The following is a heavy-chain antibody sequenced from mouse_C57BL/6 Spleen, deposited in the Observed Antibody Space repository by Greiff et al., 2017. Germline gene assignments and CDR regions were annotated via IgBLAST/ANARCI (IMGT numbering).Heavy chain of an antibody. CDR2: ISHGGSYT. D-gene: IGHD1-1*02. CDR1: GFTFTSYS. Sequence: EVQGLQPGAGLVKPGASLKFSCAASGFTFTSYSMPWVRQTPEQSLEWVATISHGGSYTYYPENVKGRFTISRDNATNNPYLQMSHLTSEDTALYYCARDRGSPYYFDYWGQGTTLTVSS. J-gene: IGHJ2*01. CDR3: ARDRGSPYYFDY. V-gene: IGHV5-4*01.